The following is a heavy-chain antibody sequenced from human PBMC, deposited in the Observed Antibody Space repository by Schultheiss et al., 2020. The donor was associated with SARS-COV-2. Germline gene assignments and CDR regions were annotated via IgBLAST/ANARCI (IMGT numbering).Heavy chain of an antibody. CDR1: GGSISSSNW. Sequence: SETLSLTCAVSGGSISSSNWWSWVRQPPGKGLEWIGYIYYSGSTNYNPSLKSRVTISVDTSKNQFSLKLSSVTAADTAVYYCARDVGYCSGGSCYGPYYYYGMDVWGQGTTVTVSS. D-gene: IGHD2-15*01. CDR2: IYYSGST. V-gene: IGHV4-4*02. CDR3: ARDVGYCSGGSCYGPYYYYGMDV. J-gene: IGHJ6*02.